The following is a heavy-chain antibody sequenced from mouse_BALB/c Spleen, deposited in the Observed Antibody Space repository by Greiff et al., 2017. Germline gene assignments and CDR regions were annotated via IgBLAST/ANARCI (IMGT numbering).Heavy chain of an antibody. D-gene: IGHD2-1*01. CDR1: GYTFTSYT. J-gene: IGHJ4*01. CDR3: ARCPLYGNYDYYAMDY. CDR2: INPSSGYT. V-gene: IGHV1-4*01. Sequence: VQLQQSGAELARPGASVKMSCKASGYTFTSYTMHWVKQRPGQGLEWIGYINPSSGYTNYNQKFKDKATLTADKSSSTAYMQLSSLTSEDSAVYYCARCPLYGNYDYYAMDYWGQGTSVTVSS.